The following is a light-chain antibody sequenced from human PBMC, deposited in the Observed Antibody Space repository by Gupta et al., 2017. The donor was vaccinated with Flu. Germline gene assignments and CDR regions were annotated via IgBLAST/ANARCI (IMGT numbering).Light chain of an antibody. CDR3: QQDDSSPYT. V-gene: IGKV3-20*01. Sequence: IVLTQSPGTLSLSPGERATLSCRASQSVSSSYLAWYQQRPGQAPRLLIYDASSRATGIPDRFSGSGSGTDFTLTISRLEPEDFAVYYCQQDDSSPYTFGQGTKMEIK. CDR2: DAS. J-gene: IGKJ2*01. CDR1: QSVSSSY.